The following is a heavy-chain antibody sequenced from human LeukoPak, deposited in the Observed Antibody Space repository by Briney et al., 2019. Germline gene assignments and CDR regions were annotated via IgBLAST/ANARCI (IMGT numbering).Heavy chain of an antibody. V-gene: IGHV3-53*01. Sequence: GGPLRLSCAASGFTVSSNYMSWVRQAPGKGLEWVSVIYSGGSTYCADSVKGRFTISRDNSKNTLYLQMNSLRAEDTAVYYCASHYYVSYFDYWGQGTLVTVSS. D-gene: IGHD3-10*02. CDR3: ASHYYVSYFDY. CDR1: GFTVSSNY. CDR2: IYSGGST. J-gene: IGHJ4*02.